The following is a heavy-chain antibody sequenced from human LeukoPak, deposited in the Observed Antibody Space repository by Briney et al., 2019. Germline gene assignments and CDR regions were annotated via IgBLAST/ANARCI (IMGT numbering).Heavy chain of an antibody. CDR2: ISWNSGSI. D-gene: IGHD3-10*01. CDR1: GLTFDDYA. V-gene: IGHV3-9*01. CDR3: AKDGGRYYGSGSTYYYGMDV. J-gene: IGHJ6*02. Sequence: PGGSLRLSCAASGLTFDDYAMHWVRQAPGKGLEWVSGISWNSGSIGYADSVKGRFTISRDNAKNSLYLQMNSLRAEDTALYYCAKDGGRYYGSGSTYYYGMDVWGQGTTVTVSS.